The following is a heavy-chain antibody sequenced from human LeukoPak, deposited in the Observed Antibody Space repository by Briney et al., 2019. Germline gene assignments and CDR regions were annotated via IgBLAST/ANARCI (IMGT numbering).Heavy chain of an antibody. Sequence: GGSLRLSCAASGFTFSTYCMTWLRQTPGKGLEWVANIKPDGDEKYYVDSVKGRFTISRDNAKNSLYLQMDSLTAEDTALYYCARPGGGAIRGYLDYWGQGTLVAVSS. CDR1: GFTFSTYC. D-gene: IGHD3-10*01. CDR3: ARPGGGAIRGYLDY. V-gene: IGHV3-7*01. J-gene: IGHJ4*02. CDR2: IKPDGDEK.